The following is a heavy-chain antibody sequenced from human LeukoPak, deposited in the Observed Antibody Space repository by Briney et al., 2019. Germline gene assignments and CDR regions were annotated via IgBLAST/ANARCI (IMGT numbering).Heavy chain of an antibody. CDR3: ARSLMVRGVTTARFDP. V-gene: IGHV1-2*02. CDR1: GYTFTGYY. CDR2: INPNSGGT. D-gene: IGHD3-10*01. J-gene: IGHJ5*02. Sequence: GASVKLSCKASGYTFTGYYMHWVRQPPGQGLEWMGWINPNSGGTNYAQKFQGRVTMTRDTSISTAYMELSRLRCDETAVYYCARSLMVRGVTTARFDPWGQGTLVTVSS.